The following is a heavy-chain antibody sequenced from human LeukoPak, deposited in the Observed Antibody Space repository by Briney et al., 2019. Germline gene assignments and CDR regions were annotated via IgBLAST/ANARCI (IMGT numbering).Heavy chain of an antibody. V-gene: IGHV4-30-4*01. Sequence: SETLSLTCTVSGGSISSGDYYWSWIRQPPGKGLEWIGYIYYSGSTNYNPSLKSRVTISVDTSKNQFSLKLSSVTAADTAVYYCARLSDRDGYNYDYWGQGTLVTVSS. CDR2: IYYSGST. D-gene: IGHD5-24*01. J-gene: IGHJ4*02. CDR1: GGSISSGDYY. CDR3: ARLSDRDGYNYDY.